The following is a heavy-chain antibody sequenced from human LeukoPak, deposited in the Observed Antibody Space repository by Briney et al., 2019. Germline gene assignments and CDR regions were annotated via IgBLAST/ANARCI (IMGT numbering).Heavy chain of an antibody. J-gene: IGHJ5*02. CDR1: GYTFTGYY. Sequence: ASVKVSCKASGYTFTGYYMHWVRQAPGQGLEWMGWINPNSGGTNYAQKFQGRVTMTRDTSISTAYMELSRLRSDDTAVYYCARAGIVVVHYEDWEWFDPWGQGTLVTLSS. CDR3: ARAGIVVVHYEDWEWFDP. D-gene: IGHD2-2*01. CDR2: INPNSGGT. V-gene: IGHV1-2*02.